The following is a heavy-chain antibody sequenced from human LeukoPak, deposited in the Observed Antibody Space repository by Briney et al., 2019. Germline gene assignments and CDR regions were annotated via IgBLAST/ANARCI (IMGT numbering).Heavy chain of an antibody. Sequence: EASVKVSCKASGYTFTSYAMNWVRQAPGQGLEWMGWINTNTGNPTYAQGFTGRFVLSLDTSVSTAYLQISSLKAEDTAVYYCARGYYDSTQGNWFDPWGQGTLVTVSS. CDR3: ARGYYDSTQGNWFDP. CDR2: INTNTGNP. V-gene: IGHV7-4-1*02. J-gene: IGHJ5*02. CDR1: GYTFTSYA. D-gene: IGHD3-22*01.